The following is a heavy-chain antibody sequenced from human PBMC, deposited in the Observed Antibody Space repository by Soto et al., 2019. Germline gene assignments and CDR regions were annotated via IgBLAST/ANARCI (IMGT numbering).Heavy chain of an antibody. CDR2: INAGNGNT. CDR1: GYTFTSYA. D-gene: IGHD2-21*02. V-gene: IGHV1-3*01. CDR3: ARGFSGGDADCFDP. J-gene: IGHJ5*02. Sequence: ASVKVSCKASGYTFTSYATHWVRQAPGQRLEWMGWINAGNGNTKYSQKFQGRVTITRDTSASTAYMELSSLRSEDTAVYYCARGFSGGDADCFDPWGQGTLVTVSS.